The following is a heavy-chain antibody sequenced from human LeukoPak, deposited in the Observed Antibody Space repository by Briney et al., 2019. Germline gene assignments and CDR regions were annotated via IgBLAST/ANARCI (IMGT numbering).Heavy chain of an antibody. CDR1: GYTFTSYD. CDR2: MNPNSGNT. J-gene: IGHJ4*02. CDR3: ARVGPSSGYYSLDY. D-gene: IGHD3-22*01. V-gene: IGHV1-8*01. Sequence: ASVKVSCKASGYTFTSYDINWVRQATGQGLEWMGWMNPNSGNTGYAQKFQGRVTMTRNTSISTAYMELGSLRSEDTAVYYCARVGPSSGYYSLDYWGQGTLVTVSS.